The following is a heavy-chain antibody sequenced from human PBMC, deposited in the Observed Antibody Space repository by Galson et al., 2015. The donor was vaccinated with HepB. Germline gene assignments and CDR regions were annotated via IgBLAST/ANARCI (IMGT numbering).Heavy chain of an antibody. D-gene: IGHD3-3*01. CDR2: ISAYNGNT. CDR3: ARDKVGIFGVVTLDY. Sequence: SVKVSCKASGYTFTSYGISWVRQAPGQGLEWMGWISAYNGNTNYAQKLQGRVTMTTDTSTSTAYMELRSLRSDDTAVYYCARDKVGIFGVVTLDYWGQGTLVTVSS. V-gene: IGHV1-18*01. J-gene: IGHJ4*02. CDR1: GYTFTSYG.